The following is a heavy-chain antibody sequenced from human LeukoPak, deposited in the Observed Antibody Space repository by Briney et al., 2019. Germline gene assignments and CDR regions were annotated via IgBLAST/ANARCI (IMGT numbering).Heavy chain of an antibody. CDR3: ARAFWNYYYYYMDV. V-gene: IGHV4-61*02. CDR1: GGSISSGSYY. CDR2: IYTSGST. J-gene: IGHJ6*03. D-gene: IGHD1-1*01. Sequence: SETLSLTCTVSGGSISSGSYYWSWIRQPAGKGLEWIGRIYTSGSTNYNPSLKSRVTISVDTSKNQFSLKLSSVTAADTAVYYCARAFWNYYYYYMDVWGKGTTVTVSS.